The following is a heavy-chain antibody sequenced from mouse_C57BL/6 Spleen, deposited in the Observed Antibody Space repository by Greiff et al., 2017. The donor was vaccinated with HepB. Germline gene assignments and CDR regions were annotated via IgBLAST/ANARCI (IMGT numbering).Heavy chain of an antibody. CDR2: IYPGDGDT. J-gene: IGHJ2*01. D-gene: IGHD1-3*01. V-gene: IGHV1-82*01. CDR1: GYAFSSSW. CDR3: ARYPEYSPRGFFDY. Sequence: VQVVESGPELVKPGASVKISCKASGYAFSSSWMNWVKQRPGKGLEWIGRIYPGDGDTNYNGKFKGKATLTADKSSSTAYMQLSSLTSEDSAVYFCARYPEYSPRGFFDYWGQGTTLTVSS.